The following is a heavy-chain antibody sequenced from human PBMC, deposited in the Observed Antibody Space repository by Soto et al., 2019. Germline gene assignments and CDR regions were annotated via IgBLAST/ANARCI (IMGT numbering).Heavy chain of an antibody. D-gene: IGHD2-21*02. CDR2: IIPIFGTA. CDR3: ARDGARTVVTPGADAFDS. CDR1: GGTFSSYA. J-gene: IGHJ3*02. V-gene: IGHV1-69*13. Sequence: ASVKVSCKASGGTFSSYAISWVRQAPGQGLEWMGGIIPIFGTANYAQKFQGRVTITADESTSTAYMELSSLRSEDTAVYYCARDGARTVVTPGADAFDSCGQGTMVPV.